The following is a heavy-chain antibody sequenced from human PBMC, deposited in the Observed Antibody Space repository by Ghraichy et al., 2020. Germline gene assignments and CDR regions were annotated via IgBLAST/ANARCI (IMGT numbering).Heavy chain of an antibody. CDR2: FYDVGRT. J-gene: IGHJ5*02. Sequence: GSLRLSCTVSGVSISTYQWTWIRQPPGKGLEWIGYFYDVGRTKYNPSLKSRVTISVDTSKNQLSQKLNSVTAADTAMYYCARDWGSSSSGGLGPWGRGALVTVSS. CDR1: GVSISTYQ. V-gene: IGHV4-59*01. CDR3: ARDWGSSSSGGLGP. D-gene: IGHD6-6*01.